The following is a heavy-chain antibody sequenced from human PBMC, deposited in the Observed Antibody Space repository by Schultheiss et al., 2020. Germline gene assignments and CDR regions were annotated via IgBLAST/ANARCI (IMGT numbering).Heavy chain of an antibody. CDR3: ARGGGANAFDI. Sequence: SETLSLTCAVYGGSFSGYYWSWIRQPPGKGLEWIGEINHSGSTNYNPSLKSRVTISVDTSKNPFSLKLSSVTAADTAVYYCARGGGANAFDIWGQGTMVTVAS. CDR1: GGSFSGYY. V-gene: IGHV4-34*01. J-gene: IGHJ3*02. D-gene: IGHD2-21*01. CDR2: INHSGST.